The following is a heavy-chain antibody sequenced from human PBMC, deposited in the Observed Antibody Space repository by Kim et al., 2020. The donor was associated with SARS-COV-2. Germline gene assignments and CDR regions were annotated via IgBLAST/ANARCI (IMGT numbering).Heavy chain of an antibody. Sequence: SQTLSLTCAISGDTVSNNRATWNWIRQARARGCEVGGGTYCRSQWFRDYAVSVEGRITITPDTSKNQVSLHLNSVTPEDTAVYYCARDGFWDSWGQGTLGTVSS. CDR3: ARDGFWDS. D-gene: IGHD2-2*03. CDR1: GDTVSNNRAT. V-gene: IGHV6-1*01. J-gene: IGHJ4*02. CDR2: TYCRSQWFR.